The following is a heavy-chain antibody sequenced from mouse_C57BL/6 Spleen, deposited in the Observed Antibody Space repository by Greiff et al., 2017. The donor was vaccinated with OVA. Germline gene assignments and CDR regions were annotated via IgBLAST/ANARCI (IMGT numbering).Heavy chain of an antibody. J-gene: IGHJ3*01. CDR3: AIPYDYVSFAY. Sequence: QVQLQQPGAELVKPGASVKVSCKASGYTFTSYWMHWVKQRPGQGLEWIGRIHPSDSDTNYNQKFKGKATLTVDKSSSIAYMQLSSLTSEDSAVYYCAIPYDYVSFAYWGQGTLVTVSA. D-gene: IGHD2-4*01. V-gene: IGHV1-74*01. CDR2: IHPSDSDT. CDR1: GYTFTSYW.